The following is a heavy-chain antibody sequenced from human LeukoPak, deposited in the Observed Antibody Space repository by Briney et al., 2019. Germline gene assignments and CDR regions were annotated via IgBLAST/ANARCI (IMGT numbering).Heavy chain of an antibody. CDR2: ISGSGGST. J-gene: IGHJ4*02. Sequence: QPGGSLRLSCAASGFTFSSYAMSWVRQAPGKGLECVSAISGSGGSTYYADSVKGRFTISRDNSKNTLYLQMNSLRAEDTGVYYCVRTMVRGVISYYFDYCDQGTLATVSS. CDR3: VRTMVRGVISYYFDY. D-gene: IGHD3-10*01. V-gene: IGHV3-23*01. CDR1: GFTFSSYA.